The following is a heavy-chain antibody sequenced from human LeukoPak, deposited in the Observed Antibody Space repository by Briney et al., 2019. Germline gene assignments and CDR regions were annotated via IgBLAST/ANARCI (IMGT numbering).Heavy chain of an antibody. J-gene: IGHJ3*02. CDR1: GFTFYDYA. CDR3: AKDIGSSGWYFAFDI. V-gene: IGHV3-9*03. CDR2: ISWNSGSI. Sequence: GGSLRLSCAASGFTFYDYAMHWVRQAPGKGLEWVSGISWNSGSIGYADSVKGRFTISRDNAKNSLYLQMNSLRAEDMALYYCAKDIGSSGWYFAFDIWGQGTMVTVSS. D-gene: IGHD6-19*01.